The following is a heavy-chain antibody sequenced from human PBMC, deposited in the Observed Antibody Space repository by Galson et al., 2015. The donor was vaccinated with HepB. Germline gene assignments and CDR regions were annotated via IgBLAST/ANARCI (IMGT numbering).Heavy chain of an antibody. J-gene: IGHJ6*03. CDR2: MNPNSGNT. CDR3: ARGSRGGDDFWSGYYSTYYYYYYYMDV. V-gene: IGHV1-8*01. D-gene: IGHD3-3*01. CDR1: GYTFTSYD. Sequence: SVKVSCKASGYTFTSYDINWVRQATGQGLEWMGWMNPNSGNTGYAQKFQGRVTMTRNTSISTAYMELSSLRSEDTAVYYCARGSRGGDDFWSGYYSTYYYYYYYMDVWGKGTTVTVSS.